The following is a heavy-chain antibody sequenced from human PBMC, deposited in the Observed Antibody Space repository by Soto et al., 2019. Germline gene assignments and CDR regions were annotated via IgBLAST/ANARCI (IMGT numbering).Heavy chain of an antibody. V-gene: IGHV3-11*01. CDR3: ARSSATPNGWWGFGLDV. J-gene: IGHJ6*02. CDR1: GFTFSDYY. Sequence: QVQLVESGGGLVKPGGSLRLSCAASGFTFSDYYMTWIRQAPGKGLEWVSYISSSSTSTINYADSVKGRFTISRDNAKTSLYLPINSLRVEDTAVYYCARSSATPNGWWGFGLDVWGQGTSVIVSS. D-gene: IGHD2-15*01. CDR2: ISSSSTSTI.